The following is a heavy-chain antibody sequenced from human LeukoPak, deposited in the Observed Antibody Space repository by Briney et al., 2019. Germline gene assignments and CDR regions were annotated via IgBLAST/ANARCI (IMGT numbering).Heavy chain of an antibody. V-gene: IGHV1-46*01. J-gene: IGHJ4*02. CDR1: GGTFSSYA. CDR2: INPSAGST. CDR3: ARDLRFGELSFLPFDY. Sequence: AASVKVSCKASGGTFSSYAISWVRQAPGQGLGWMGIINPSAGSTSYAQKFQGRVTFTRDMSTSTVYMEVSSLRSEDTAVYYCARDLRFGELSFLPFDYWGQGTLVTVSS. D-gene: IGHD3-10*01.